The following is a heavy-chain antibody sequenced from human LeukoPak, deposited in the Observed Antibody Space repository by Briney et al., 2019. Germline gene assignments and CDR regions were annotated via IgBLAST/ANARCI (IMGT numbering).Heavy chain of an antibody. CDR3: AGGYHSDTSGYYPWYFDL. CDR1: GGSISTYY. CDR2: IYSSGST. J-gene: IGHJ2*01. D-gene: IGHD3-22*01. V-gene: IGHV4-59*01. Sequence: PSETLSLTCTVSGGSISTYYWSWIRQPPGKGLEWIGYIYSSGSTTYNPSLKSRVTISVDTSKNEFSLRLTSVTAADTAVYYCAGGYHSDTSGYYPWYFDLWGRGTLVTVSS.